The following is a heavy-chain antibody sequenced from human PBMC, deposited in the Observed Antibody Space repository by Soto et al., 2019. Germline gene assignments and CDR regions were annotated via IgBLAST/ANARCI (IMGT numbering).Heavy chain of an antibody. J-gene: IGHJ3*02. D-gene: IGHD2-15*01. CDR3: ATSGGSGNDAFDI. CDR2: ISGGGGSE. CDR1: GFTFRSSP. V-gene: IGHV3-23*01. Sequence: GGSLRLSCAVSGFTFRSSPMSWVRRAPGKGLEWVSGISGGGGSEYYADSVQGRFTISRDNSKNSLYLQMNNLRAEDTAVYYCATSGGSGNDAFDIWGQGTMVTVSS.